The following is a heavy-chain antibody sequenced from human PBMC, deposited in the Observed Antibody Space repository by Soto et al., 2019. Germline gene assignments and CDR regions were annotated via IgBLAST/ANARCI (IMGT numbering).Heavy chain of an antibody. Sequence: GASVKVSCKASGGTFSSYAISWVRQAPGQGLEWMGGIIPIFGTANYAQKFQGRVTITADESTSTAYMELSSLRSEDTAVYYCARVYDILTGSYYLDYWGQGTLVTVSS. CDR3: ARVYDILTGSYYLDY. CDR1: GGTFSSYA. CDR2: IIPIFGTA. V-gene: IGHV1-69*13. J-gene: IGHJ4*02. D-gene: IGHD3-9*01.